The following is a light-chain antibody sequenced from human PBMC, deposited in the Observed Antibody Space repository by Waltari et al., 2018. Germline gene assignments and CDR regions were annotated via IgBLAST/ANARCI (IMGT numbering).Light chain of an antibody. Sequence: SCYQQNTGKSPKLMIEDVRKRPSVILHRFSGSKSGNSASLTISGLQEEDEADYYCCSYASSTFVFGGGTKLTVL. J-gene: IGLJ3*02. V-gene: IGLV2-14*04. CDR3: CSYASSTFV. CDR2: DVR.